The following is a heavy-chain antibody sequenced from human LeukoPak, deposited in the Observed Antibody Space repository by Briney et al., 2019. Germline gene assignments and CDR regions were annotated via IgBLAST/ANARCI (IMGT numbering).Heavy chain of an antibody. CDR3: ARNQWELLGAFDI. Sequence: PSETLSLTCTVSGDSISSGYYWGWIRQPPGKRLEWIGSIYHSGSTYYNPSLKSRVTISVDTSKNQFSLKLSSVTAADTAVYYCARNQWELLGAFDIWGQGTMVTVSS. J-gene: IGHJ3*02. V-gene: IGHV4-38-2*02. CDR2: IYHSGST. CDR1: GDSISSGYY. D-gene: IGHD1-26*01.